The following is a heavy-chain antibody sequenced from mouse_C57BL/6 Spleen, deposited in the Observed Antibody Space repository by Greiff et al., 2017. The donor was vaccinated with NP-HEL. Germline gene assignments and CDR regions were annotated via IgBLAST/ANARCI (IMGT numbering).Heavy chain of an antibody. Sequence: VQLQQSGAELVKPGASVKLSCKASGYTFTEYTIHWVKQRSGQGLEWIGWFYPGSGSIKYNEKFKDKATLTADKSSSAVSMELSRLTSEDSAVYFGARHEDGGNYGDYAMDYWGQGTSVTVSS. CDR2: FYPGSGSI. CDR1: GYTFTEYT. D-gene: IGHD1-1*02. J-gene: IGHJ4*01. V-gene: IGHV1-62-2*01. CDR3: ARHEDGGNYGDYAMDY.